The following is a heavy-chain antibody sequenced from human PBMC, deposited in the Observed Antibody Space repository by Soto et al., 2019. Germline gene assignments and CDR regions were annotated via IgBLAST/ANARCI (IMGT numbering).Heavy chain of an antibody. V-gene: IGHV1-3*01. D-gene: IGHD3-16*01. J-gene: IGHJ4*02. CDR1: GYTFTSYA. CDR2: INAGNGNT. CDR3: ATQMGEGYFDY. Sequence: QVQLVQSGAEVKKPGASVKVSCKASGYTFTSYAMHWVRQAPGQRLEWMGWINAGNGNTKYSQKFQGRVTITRDTSASTGYMELSSLRSEDTAVYYCATQMGEGYFDYWGQGTLVTVSS.